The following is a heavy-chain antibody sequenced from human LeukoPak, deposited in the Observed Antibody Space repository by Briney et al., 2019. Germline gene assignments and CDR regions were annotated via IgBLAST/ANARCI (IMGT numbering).Heavy chain of an antibody. D-gene: IGHD1-14*01. J-gene: IGHJ5*02. CDR3: ARVATGTSNSNWFDP. CDR1: GYTFTSYG. CDR2: ISAYNGNT. Sequence: ASVKVSCKASGYTFTSYGISWVRQAPGQGLEWMGWISAYNGNTNYAQKLQGRVTMTTDTSTSTAYMELRSLRSDDTAVYYCARVATGTSNSNWFDPWGQGTLVTVSS. V-gene: IGHV1-18*01.